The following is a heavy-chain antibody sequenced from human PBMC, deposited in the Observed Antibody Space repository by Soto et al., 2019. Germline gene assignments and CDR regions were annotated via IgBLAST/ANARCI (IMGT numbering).Heavy chain of an antibody. Sequence: EVQLVESGGGLVQPGGSLRLSCAASGFTFSSYWMSWVRQAPGKGLEWVANIKQDGSEKYYVDSVKGRFTIARDNAKNSLYLQMKSLTAEDTAVYYCARRCSSTSCYTRPFDYWGQGTMVTVSS. D-gene: IGHD2-2*02. CDR2: IKQDGSEK. CDR3: ARRCSSTSCYTRPFDY. CDR1: GFTFSSYW. J-gene: IGHJ4*02. V-gene: IGHV3-7*01.